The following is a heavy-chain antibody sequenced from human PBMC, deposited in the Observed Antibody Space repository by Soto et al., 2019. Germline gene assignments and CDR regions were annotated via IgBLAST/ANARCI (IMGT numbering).Heavy chain of an antibody. Sequence: PLSHTRTVSGDSITSCGYYCNRIRQHPGKGLEWIGYIYYSGSTYYNPSLKSRVTISVDTSKNQFSLKLSSVTAADTAVYYCARVGGINWCDPWGQGTLVTVSS. CDR2: IYYSGST. J-gene: IGHJ5*02. CDR1: GDSITSCGYY. V-gene: IGHV4-31*02. D-gene: IGHD3-16*01. CDR3: ARVGGINWCDP.